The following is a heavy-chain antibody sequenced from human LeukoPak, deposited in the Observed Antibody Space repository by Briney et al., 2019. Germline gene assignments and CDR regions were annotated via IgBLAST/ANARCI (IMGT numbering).Heavy chain of an antibody. CDR3: ARVGEVGATGWFDP. Sequence: ASVKVSCKASGYTFTGYYMHWVRQAPGQGLEWMGWINPNSGGTNYAQKFQGWVTMTRDTSISTAYMELSSLRSEDTAVYYCARVGEVGATGWFDPWGQGTLVTVSS. CDR2: INPNSGGT. CDR1: GYTFTGYY. J-gene: IGHJ5*02. D-gene: IGHD1-26*01. V-gene: IGHV1-2*04.